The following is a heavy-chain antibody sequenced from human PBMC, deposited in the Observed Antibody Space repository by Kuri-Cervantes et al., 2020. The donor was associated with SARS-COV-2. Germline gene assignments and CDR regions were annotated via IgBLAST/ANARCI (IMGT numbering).Heavy chain of an antibody. Sequence: GSLRLSCTVSGGSISSYYWSWIRQPAGKGLEWIGRIYTSGSTNYNPSLKSRVTMSVATSKNQFSLMLSSVTAAYTAVYYCARHTIFGAHDAFDIWGQGTMVTVSS. V-gene: IGHV4-4*07. D-gene: IGHD3-3*01. CDR1: GGSISSYY. CDR2: IYTSGST. CDR3: ARHTIFGAHDAFDI. J-gene: IGHJ3*02.